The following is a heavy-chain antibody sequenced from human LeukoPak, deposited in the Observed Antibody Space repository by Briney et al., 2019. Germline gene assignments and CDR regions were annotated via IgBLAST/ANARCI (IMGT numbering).Heavy chain of an antibody. V-gene: IGHV4-30-4*08. CDR2: THNSGST. Sequence: SETLSLTCTVSGGSISGSSYYWGWIRQAPGKGLEWIGYTHNSGSTFYNPSLKSRFTISVDTSKNQFSLKVRSVTATDTAVYYCAREGHDFWSGSRGWFDPWGPGTLVTVSS. J-gene: IGHJ5*02. CDR3: AREGHDFWSGSRGWFDP. D-gene: IGHD3-3*01. CDR1: GGSISGSSYY.